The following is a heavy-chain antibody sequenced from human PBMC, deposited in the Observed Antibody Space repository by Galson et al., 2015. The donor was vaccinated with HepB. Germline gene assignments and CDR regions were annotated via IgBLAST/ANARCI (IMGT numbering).Heavy chain of an antibody. CDR3: GRDLEWELQNWFDP. D-gene: IGHD1-26*01. Sequence: SVKVSCKASGYTFTSYGISWVRQAPGQGLEWMGWISAYNGNTNYAQKLQGRVTMTTDTSTSTAYMELRSLRSDDTAVYYCGRDLEWELQNWFDPWGQGTLVTVSS. J-gene: IGHJ5*02. CDR1: GYTFTSYG. CDR2: ISAYNGNT. V-gene: IGHV1-18*01.